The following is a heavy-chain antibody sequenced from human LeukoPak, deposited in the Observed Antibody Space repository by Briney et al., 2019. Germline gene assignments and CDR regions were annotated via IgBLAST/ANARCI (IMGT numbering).Heavy chain of an antibody. CDR1: GGSISSGGYY. D-gene: IGHD3-3*01. V-gene: IGHV4-31*03. CDR3: ARMGAGITIFSNWFDP. CDR2: IYYSGST. Sequence: PSETLSLTCTVSGGSISSGGYYWSWLRQHPGTGLEWIGYIYYSGSTYYNPSLKSRVTISVDTSKNQFSLKLGSVTAADTAVYYCARMGAGITIFSNWFDPWGQGTLVTVSS. J-gene: IGHJ5*02.